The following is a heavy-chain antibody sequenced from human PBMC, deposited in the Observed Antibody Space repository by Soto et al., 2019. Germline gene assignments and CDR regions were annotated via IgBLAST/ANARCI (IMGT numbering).Heavy chain of an antibody. J-gene: IGHJ5*02. Sequence: SETLSLTRAVYGGCIGRWYPNWNSHPPGKGLEWIGEINHSGSTNYNPSLKSRVTISVDTSKNQFSLKLSSVTAADTAVYYCARVGIVVVVADTGPWFYPWGQGTLVTVSS. CDR1: GGCIGRWY. CDR2: INHSGST. D-gene: IGHD2-15*01. V-gene: IGHV4-34*01. CDR3: ARVGIVVVVADTGPWFYP.